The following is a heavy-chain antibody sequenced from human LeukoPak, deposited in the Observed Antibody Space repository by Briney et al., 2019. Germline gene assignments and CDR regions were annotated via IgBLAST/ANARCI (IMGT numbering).Heavy chain of an antibody. J-gene: IGHJ5*02. CDR2: IYYSGST. V-gene: IGHV4-59*01. Sequence: SETLSLTCTVSGGSISSYYWSWIRQPPGKGLEWIGYIYYSGSTNYNPSLKSRVTISVDTSKNQFSLKLNSVTAADTAVYYCARDYGSGTSPFDPWGQGTLVTVSS. CDR3: ARDYGSGTSPFDP. D-gene: IGHD3-10*01. CDR1: GGSISSYY.